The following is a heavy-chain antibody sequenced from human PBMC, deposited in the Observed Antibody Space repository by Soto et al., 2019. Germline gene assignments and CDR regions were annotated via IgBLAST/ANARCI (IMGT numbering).Heavy chain of an antibody. J-gene: IGHJ6*02. D-gene: IGHD3-9*01. V-gene: IGHV1-69*02. CDR3: AGLICNNRVFCYYYDMDV. CDR1: GGTFSSYT. CDR2: IIPILGIA. Sequence: GASVKVSCKASGGTFSSYTISWVRHAPGQGLEWMGRIIPILGIANYAQKFQGRVTITADESTSTAYMELSSLRSEDTAVYYCAGLICNNRVFCYYYDMDVWGQGTTVTVSS.